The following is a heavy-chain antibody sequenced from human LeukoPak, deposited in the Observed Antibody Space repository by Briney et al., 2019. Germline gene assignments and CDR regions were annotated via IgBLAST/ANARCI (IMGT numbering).Heavy chain of an antibody. CDR3: ASYSDILTSYEC. V-gene: IGHV1-69*01. CDR2: IIPVFGKA. J-gene: IGHJ4*02. CDR1: GGTFSSYA. D-gene: IGHD3-9*01. Sequence: SVKVSCMAAGGTFSSYAISWVRQPAGRGIEWMGGIIPVFGKAKYAQKFQGRVTLTADESTSTAYMELSRLRSEDTAVYYWASYSDILTSYECWGQGTLVTVSS.